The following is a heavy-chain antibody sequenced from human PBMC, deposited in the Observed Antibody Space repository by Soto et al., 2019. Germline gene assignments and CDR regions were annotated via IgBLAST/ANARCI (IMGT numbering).Heavy chain of an antibody. J-gene: IGHJ4*02. CDR2: TRNKAHSYTT. CDR1: GFTFIDHY. D-gene: IGHD1-26*01. V-gene: IGHV3-72*01. Sequence: GGSLRLSCAASGFTFIDHYIDCVRHSPFKGLEWVGRTRNKAHSYTTEYAASVKGRFTISRDNSKNSVYVQMNSLRTEDTAVYYCVRVHSGTYTFDYWGQGTLVTVSS. CDR3: VRVHSGTYTFDY.